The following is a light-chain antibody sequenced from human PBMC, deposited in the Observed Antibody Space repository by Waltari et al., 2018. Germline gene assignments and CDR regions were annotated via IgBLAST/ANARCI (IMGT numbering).Light chain of an antibody. CDR1: QDIYNS. J-gene: IGKJ4*01. CDR3: QQYDTPLS. V-gene: IGKV1-33*01. CDR2: GAS. Sequence: DIQMTQSPSSLSASLGDRVTITCQANQDIYNSLNWYQQKPGKAPNLLIHGASNLEPGVPSRFSGSGSGTHFTFTISSLQPDDFATYYCQQYDTPLSFGGGTKVAIK.